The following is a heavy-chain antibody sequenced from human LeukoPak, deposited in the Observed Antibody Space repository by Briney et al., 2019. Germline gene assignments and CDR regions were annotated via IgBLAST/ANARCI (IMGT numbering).Heavy chain of an antibody. CDR1: GGSISSSNW. D-gene: IGHD3-10*01. CDR3: ARDSVLLWFGELSRPRGFDP. J-gene: IGHJ5*02. CDR2: IYHSGST. Sequence: SGTLSLTCAVSGGSISSSNWWSWVRQPPGKGLEWIGEIYHSGSTNYNPSLKSRGTISIDKAKNQFSLKLGSVTAADTAVYYCARDSVLLWFGELSRPRGFDPWGQGTLVTVSS. V-gene: IGHV4-4*02.